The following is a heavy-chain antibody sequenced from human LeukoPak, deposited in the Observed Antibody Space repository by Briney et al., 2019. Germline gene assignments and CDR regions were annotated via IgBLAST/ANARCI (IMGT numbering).Heavy chain of an antibody. V-gene: IGHV3-9*01. CDR2: ISWNSGSI. Sequence: GGSLRLSCGASGITFSSYSMNWVRQAPGKGLEWVSGISWNSGSIGYADSVKGRFTISRDNAKNSLYLQMNSLRAEDTALYYCARGHCSSTSCYSGFDYWGQGTLVTVSS. CDR1: GITFSSYS. J-gene: IGHJ4*02. CDR3: ARGHCSSTSCYSGFDY. D-gene: IGHD2-2*01.